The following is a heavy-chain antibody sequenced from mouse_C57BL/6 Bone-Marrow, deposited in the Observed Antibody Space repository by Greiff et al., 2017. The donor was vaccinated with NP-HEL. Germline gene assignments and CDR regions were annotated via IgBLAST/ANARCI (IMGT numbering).Heavy chain of an antibody. J-gene: IGHJ1*03. V-gene: IGHV1-72*01. CDR2: IDPNSGGT. CDR1: GYTFTSYW. CDR3: ARVYGSSYEGYFDV. Sequence: QVQLQQPGAELVKPGASVSLSCKASGYTFTSYWMHWVKQRPGRGLEWLGRIDPNSGGTKYNEKFTSKATLTVDKPSSTAYMQLSSLTSEDSAIYYCARVYGSSYEGYFDVWGTGTTVTVSS. D-gene: IGHD1-1*01.